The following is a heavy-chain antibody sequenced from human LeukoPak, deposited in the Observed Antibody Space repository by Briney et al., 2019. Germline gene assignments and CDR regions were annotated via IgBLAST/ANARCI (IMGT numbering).Heavy chain of an antibody. CDR1: GFTFSSYA. V-gene: IGHV3-23*01. D-gene: IGHD1-1*01. CDR2: ISGSGGST. J-gene: IGHJ4*02. CDR3: AKPRGDNWNPRDRYFDY. Sequence: PGGSLRLSCAASGFTFSSYAMSWVRQAPGKGLEWVSAISGSGGSTYYADSVKGRFTISRDNSKNTLYLQMNSLRAEDTAVYYCAKPRGDNWNPRDRYFDYWGQGTLVTVSS.